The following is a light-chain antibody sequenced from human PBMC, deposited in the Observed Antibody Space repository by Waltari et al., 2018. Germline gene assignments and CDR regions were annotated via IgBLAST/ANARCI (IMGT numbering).Light chain of an antibody. V-gene: IGLV2-23*02. CDR3: CSYVGSRIVV. Sequence: QSALTQPASVSGSPGQSITISCTGTSSDVGSYNLVSWYQQHPGKVPKLMIYEFSKRPSGISNRFSGSKSGNTASLTISGLQAEDEADYYCCSYVGSRIVVFGGGTKMTVL. CDR2: EFS. CDR1: SSDVGSYNL. J-gene: IGLJ2*01.